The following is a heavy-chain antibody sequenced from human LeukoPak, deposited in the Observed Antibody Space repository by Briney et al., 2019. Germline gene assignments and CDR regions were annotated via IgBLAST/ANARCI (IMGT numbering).Heavy chain of an antibody. D-gene: IGHD5-18*01. CDR3: ARDRSYGHFDY. Sequence: PGGSLRLSCAVSGFTFSSYAMSWVRQAPGKGLEWVSYISSSSSYIYYVDSVKGRFTISRDNAKNSLYLQMNSLRAEDTAVYYCARDRSYGHFDYWGQGTLVTVSS. CDR2: ISSSSSYI. J-gene: IGHJ4*02. V-gene: IGHV3-21*01. CDR1: GFTFSSYA.